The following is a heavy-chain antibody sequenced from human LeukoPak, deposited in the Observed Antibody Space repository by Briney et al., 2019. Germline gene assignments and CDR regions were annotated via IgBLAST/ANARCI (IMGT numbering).Heavy chain of an antibody. CDR2: INHSGST. D-gene: IGHD3-9*01. J-gene: IGHJ5*02. V-gene: IGHV4-34*01. CDR3: ARVYDILTGYHWFDP. Sequence: PSETLSLTCAVYGGSFSGYYWSWIRQPPGKGLEWIGEINHSGSTNYNPYLKSRVTIIVDTSKNQLSLKLISMTAADTAVYYCARVYDILTGYHWFDPWGQGTLVTVSS. CDR1: GGSFSGYY.